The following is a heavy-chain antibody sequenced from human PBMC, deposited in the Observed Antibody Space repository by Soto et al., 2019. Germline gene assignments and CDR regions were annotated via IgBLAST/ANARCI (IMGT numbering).Heavy chain of an antibody. CDR2: ISYDGSNT. CDR1: GFTFSSYA. V-gene: IGHV3-30-3*01. CDR3: GRCTSTSCHLGSDY. J-gene: IGHJ4*02. D-gene: IGHD2-2*01. Sequence: GGSLRLSCASSGFTFSSYAMNWVRLAPGKGLEWVALISYDGSNTYYADSVKGRFTISRDSSKSTLYLQMNSLRAADTAVYYCGRCTSTSCHLGSDYWGQGTLVTVSS.